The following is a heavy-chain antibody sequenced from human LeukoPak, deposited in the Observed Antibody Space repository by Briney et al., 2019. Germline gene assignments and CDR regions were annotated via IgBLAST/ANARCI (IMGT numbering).Heavy chain of an antibody. CDR2: LNWNGGRT. CDR1: GFTFDDYG. V-gene: IGHV3-20*04. J-gene: IGHJ4*02. Sequence: GGSLRLSCAASGFTFDDYGMSWVRQAPGKGLEWVSNLNWNGGRTGYADSVKGRFTISRDNAKNSLYLQMNSLRAEDTALYYCAREISISIAARGGFDYWGQGTLVTVSS. D-gene: IGHD6-6*01. CDR3: AREISISIAARGGFDY.